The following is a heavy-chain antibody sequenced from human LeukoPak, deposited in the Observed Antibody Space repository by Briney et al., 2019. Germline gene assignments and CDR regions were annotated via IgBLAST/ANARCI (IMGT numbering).Heavy chain of an antibody. V-gene: IGHV1-8*02. CDR1: GYTFTGYY. CDR2: MHPNSGNT. CDR3: ARDRPSIAAEDAFDI. J-gene: IGHJ3*02. Sequence: ASVKVSCKASGYTFTGYYMHWVRQATGQGLEWMGWMHPNSGNTGYAQKFQGRVTMTRNTSISTAYMELSSLRSEDTAVYYCARDRPSIAAEDAFDIWGQGTMVTVSS. D-gene: IGHD6-6*01.